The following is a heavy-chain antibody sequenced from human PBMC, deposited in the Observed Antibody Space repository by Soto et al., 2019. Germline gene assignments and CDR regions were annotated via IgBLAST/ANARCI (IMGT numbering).Heavy chain of an antibody. Sequence: SETLSLPCTVSGSSIGRGDYYWSWIRQPPGKGLEWIGYIYYSGSTYYNPSLKSRVTISVDTSKNQFSLKLSSVTAADTAVYYCARVDAYYYYYYGMDVWGQGTTVTSP. D-gene: IGHD3-16*01. V-gene: IGHV4-30-4*01. CDR2: IYYSGST. J-gene: IGHJ6*02. CDR1: GSSIGRGDYY. CDR3: ARVDAYYYYYYGMDV.